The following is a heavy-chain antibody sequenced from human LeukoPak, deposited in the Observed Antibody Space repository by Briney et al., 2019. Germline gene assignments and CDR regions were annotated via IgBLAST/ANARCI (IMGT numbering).Heavy chain of an antibody. CDR2: IIPIFGTA. J-gene: IGHJ4*02. V-gene: IGHV1-69*06. CDR1: GGTFSSYA. D-gene: IGHD3-22*01. Sequence: SVKVSCKASGGTFSSYAISWVRQAPGQGLEWMGGIIPIFGTANYAQKFQGRVTITADKSTSTAYMELSSLRSEDTAVYYCASPGVAGSSGYYSYWGQGTLVTVSS. CDR3: ASPGVAGSSGYYSY.